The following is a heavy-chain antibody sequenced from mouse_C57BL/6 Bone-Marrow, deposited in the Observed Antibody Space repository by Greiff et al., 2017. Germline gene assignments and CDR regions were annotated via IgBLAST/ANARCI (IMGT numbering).Heavy chain of an antibody. V-gene: IGHV6-6*01. J-gene: IGHJ4*01. Sequence: EVKLVESGGGLVQPGGSMKLSCAASGFTFSDAWMDWVRQSPEKGLEWVAEIRNKANNHATYYAESVKGRFTISRDDSKSSVYLQMNSLRAEDTGIYYCTRGPQDYYAMDYWGQGTSVTVSS. CDR2: IRNKANNHAT. D-gene: IGHD6-1*01. CDR3: TRGPQDYYAMDY. CDR1: GFTFSDAW.